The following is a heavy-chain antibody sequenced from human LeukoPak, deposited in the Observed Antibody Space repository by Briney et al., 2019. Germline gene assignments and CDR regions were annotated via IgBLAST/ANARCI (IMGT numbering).Heavy chain of an antibody. CDR2: IYYGGST. CDR1: GGSISSYY. Sequence: PSETLSLTCTVSGGSISSYYWSWIRQPPGKGLEWIGYIYYGGSTNYNPSLKSRVTISVDTSKNQFSLKLSSVTAADTAVYYCARSPEDYYYYGMDVWGQGTTVTVSS. J-gene: IGHJ6*02. V-gene: IGHV4-59*01. D-gene: IGHD1-14*01. CDR3: ARSPEDYYYYGMDV.